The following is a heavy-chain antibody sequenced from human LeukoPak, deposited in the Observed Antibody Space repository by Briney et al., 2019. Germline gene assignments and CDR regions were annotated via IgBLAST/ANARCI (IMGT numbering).Heavy chain of an antibody. CDR1: GYTLTELS. D-gene: IGHD3-16*01. Sequence: ASVKVSCKVSGYTLTELSMHWVRQAPGKGLEWMGGFDPEDGETIYAQKFQGRVTMTEDTSTDTAYMELSSLRSDDTAVYYCARDTKRSRARWENLGIDPWGQGTLVTVSS. CDR3: ARDTKRSRARWENLGIDP. J-gene: IGHJ5*02. V-gene: IGHV1-24*01. CDR2: FDPEDGET.